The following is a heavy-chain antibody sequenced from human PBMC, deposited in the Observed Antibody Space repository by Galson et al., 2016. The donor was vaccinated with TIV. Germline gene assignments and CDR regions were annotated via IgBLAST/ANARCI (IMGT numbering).Heavy chain of an antibody. V-gene: IGHV5-51*03. CDR2: MNPGDSET. J-gene: IGHJ3*01. D-gene: IGHD3-16*01. CDR3: ARMSLLGALDV. Sequence: QSGAEVKKPGESLIISCKASGYMFSAHWFGWVRQMPGKGPEWIGIMNPGDSETRYSPSFEGQVTISADNSISTAYLQCSSLKASDTAMYYCARMSLLGALDVWGQGTMVIVSS. CDR1: GYMFSAHW.